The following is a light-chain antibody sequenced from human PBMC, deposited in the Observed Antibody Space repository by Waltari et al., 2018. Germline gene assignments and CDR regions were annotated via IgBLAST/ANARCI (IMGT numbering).Light chain of an antibody. J-gene: IGKJ1*01. CDR2: WAS. CDR1: PSVLYRSNNKNY. V-gene: IGKV4-1*01. Sequence: DIVMTQSPDSLAVSLDERATINCKSSPSVLYRSNNKNYLAWYTQKPGQPPKLLIYWASTRESGVPDRFSGSGFGTDFTLTISSLQAEDVAVYYCQQYYSTLWTFGQGTKVEIK. CDR3: QQYYSTLWT.